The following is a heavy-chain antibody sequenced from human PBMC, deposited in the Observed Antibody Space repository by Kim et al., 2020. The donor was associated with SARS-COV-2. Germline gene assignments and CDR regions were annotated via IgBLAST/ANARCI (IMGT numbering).Heavy chain of an antibody. Sequence: SETLSLTCAVYGGSFSGYYWSWIRQPPGKGLEWIGEINHSGSTNYNPSLKSRVTISVDTPKNQFSLKLSSVTAADTAVYYCARARVHYDSSGYRFDYWGQGTLVTVSS. V-gene: IGHV4-34*01. CDR1: GGSFSGYY. D-gene: IGHD3-22*01. CDR2: INHSGST. J-gene: IGHJ4*02. CDR3: ARARVHYDSSGYRFDY.